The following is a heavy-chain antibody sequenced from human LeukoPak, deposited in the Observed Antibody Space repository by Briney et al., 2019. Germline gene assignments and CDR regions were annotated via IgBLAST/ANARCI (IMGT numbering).Heavy chain of an antibody. V-gene: IGHV4-30-2*01. CDR2: IYHSGST. Sequence: PSETLSLTCTVSGGSISSGGYYWSWIRQHPGKGLEWIGYIYHSGSTYYNPSLKSRVTISADRSKNQFSLKLSSVTAADTAVYYCARSGYSGYDYGLWGQGTLVTVSS. CDR1: GGSISSGGYY. J-gene: IGHJ4*02. D-gene: IGHD5-12*01. CDR3: ARSGYSGYDYGL.